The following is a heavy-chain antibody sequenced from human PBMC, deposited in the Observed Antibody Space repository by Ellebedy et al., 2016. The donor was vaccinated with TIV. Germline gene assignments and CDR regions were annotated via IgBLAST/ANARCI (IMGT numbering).Heavy chain of an antibody. D-gene: IGHD4-17*01. J-gene: IGHJ5*02. CDR1: GFSFRNYW. Sequence: PGGSLRLSCAASGFSFRNYWMSWVRQAPGKGLERVANIYQDGSEKYYVDSVEGRFTISRDNAKNSLYLEMKSLRAEDTAVYYCARRGSYGDYAVQVNNWFDAWGQGTPVIVSP. CDR2: IYQDGSEK. V-gene: IGHV3-7*01. CDR3: ARRGSYGDYAVQVNNWFDA.